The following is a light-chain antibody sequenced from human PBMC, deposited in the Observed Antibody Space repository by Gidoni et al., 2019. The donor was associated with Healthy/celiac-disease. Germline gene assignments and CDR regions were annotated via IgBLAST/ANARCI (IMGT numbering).Light chain of an antibody. V-gene: IGKV4-1*01. Sequence: DIVMTQSPDSLAVSLGERATINCKSSQSVLYSSNNKNYLAWYQQKPGQPHKLLIYWASTRESWVPDRFIGSGSCTAFTLTISSLQAEDVSVYYCQQYYSTPWTFGQGTKLEIK. CDR2: WAS. CDR1: QSVLYSSNNKNY. CDR3: QQYYSTPWT. J-gene: IGKJ2*02.